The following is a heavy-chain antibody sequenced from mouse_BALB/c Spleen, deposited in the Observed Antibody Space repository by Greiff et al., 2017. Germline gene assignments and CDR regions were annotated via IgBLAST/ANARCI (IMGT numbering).Heavy chain of an antibody. CDR1: GYTFSSYW. CDR3: ARCGYNYGSEADY. D-gene: IGHD1-1*01. V-gene: IGHV1-9*01. J-gene: IGHJ2*01. Sequence: QVQLQQSGAELMKPGASVKISCKATGYTFSSYWIEWVKQRPGHGLEWIGEILPGSGSTNYNEKFKGKATFTADTSSNTAYMQLSSLTSEDSAVYSCARCGYNYGSEADYWGQGTTLTVSS. CDR2: ILPGSGST.